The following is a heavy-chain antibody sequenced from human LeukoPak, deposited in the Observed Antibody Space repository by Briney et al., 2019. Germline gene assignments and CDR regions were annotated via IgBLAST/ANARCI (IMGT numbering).Heavy chain of an antibody. V-gene: IGHV1-3*01. J-gene: IGHJ4*02. Sequence: ASVKVSCKASGYTFTSYAMHWVRQAPGQRLEWMGWINAGNGNTKYSQKFQGGVTITRDTSASTAYMELSSLRSEDTAVYYCARDLRTVTYYFDYWGQGTLVTVSS. CDR3: ARDLRTVTYYFDY. D-gene: IGHD4-17*01. CDR1: GYTFTSYA. CDR2: INAGNGNT.